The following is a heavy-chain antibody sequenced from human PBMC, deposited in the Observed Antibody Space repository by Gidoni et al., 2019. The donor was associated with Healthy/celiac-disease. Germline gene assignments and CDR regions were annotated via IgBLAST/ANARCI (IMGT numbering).Heavy chain of an antibody. J-gene: IGHJ2*01. CDR1: GFTFSNAW. Sequence: EVQLVESGGGLVKPGGSLRLSCAASGFTFSNAWMSWVRQAPGKGLEWFGRIKSKTDGGTTDYAAPVKGRFTISRDDSKNTLYLQMNSLKTEDTAVYYCTTVDIVVVVAAEEYFDLWGRGTLVTVSS. V-gene: IGHV3-15*01. CDR2: IKSKTDGGTT. CDR3: TTVDIVVVVAAEEYFDL. D-gene: IGHD2-15*01.